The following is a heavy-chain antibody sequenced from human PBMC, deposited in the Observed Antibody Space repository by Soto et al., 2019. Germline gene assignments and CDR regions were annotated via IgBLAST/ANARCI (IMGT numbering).Heavy chain of an antibody. CDR2: MNPNNGDT. Sequence: QVQLVQSGAEVKKPGASVKVSCKASGYTFTRYDINWVRQAPGQGLEWMGWMNPNNGDTEYAQTFQGRITMPRNTAISTAYLELSSLRSDDTAFYYCVRETDSRELWGQGTLVTVSS. J-gene: IGHJ4*02. V-gene: IGHV1-8*01. CDR1: GYTFTRYD. D-gene: IGHD2-21*02. CDR3: VRETDSREL.